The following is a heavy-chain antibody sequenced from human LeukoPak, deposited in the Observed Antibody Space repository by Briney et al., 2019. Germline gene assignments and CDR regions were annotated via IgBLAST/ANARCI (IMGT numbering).Heavy chain of an antibody. J-gene: IGHJ4*02. D-gene: IGHD3-16*01. CDR1: GFSFSGFW. Sequence: GGSLRLSCTASGFSFSGFWMSWVRQAPGQGLERVGNIKQYGSETYSVDSVKGRFIITRDNAKNSLFLQMNSLRVEDTAIYYCARDMFRLWGDLDSWGQGTPVTVSS. V-gene: IGHV3-7*01. CDR3: ARDMFRLWGDLDS. CDR2: IKQYGSET.